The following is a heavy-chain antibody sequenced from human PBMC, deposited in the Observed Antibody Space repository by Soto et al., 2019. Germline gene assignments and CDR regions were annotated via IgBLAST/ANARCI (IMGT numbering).Heavy chain of an antibody. D-gene: IGHD2-2*01. CDR2: IIPIFYAV. CDR3: ARVKDSRFICGSTSCYYYGMDV. Sequence: SVKVSCKTPGGTFSNYAISWVRQAPGQGLEWMGGIIPIFYAVKYAEKFQGRVTITADESTSTAYMELSSLGSEDTAVYYCARVKDSRFICGSTSCYYYGMDVWGQGTTVTVS. V-gene: IGHV1-69*13. J-gene: IGHJ6*02. CDR1: GGTFSNYA.